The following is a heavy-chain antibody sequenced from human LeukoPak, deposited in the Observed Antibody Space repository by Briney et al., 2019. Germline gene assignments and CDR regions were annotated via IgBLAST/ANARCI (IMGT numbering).Heavy chain of an antibody. J-gene: IGHJ4*02. Sequence: PSQTLSLTCTVSGGSISSGGYYWSWLRQHPGKGLEWIGYIYYSGSTYYNPSLKSRVTISVDTSKNQFSLKLSSVTAADTAVYYCARDWGDGYLDYWGQGTLVTVSS. V-gene: IGHV4-31*03. CDR1: GGSISSGGYY. CDR2: IYYSGST. CDR3: ARDWGDGYLDY. D-gene: IGHD3-10*01.